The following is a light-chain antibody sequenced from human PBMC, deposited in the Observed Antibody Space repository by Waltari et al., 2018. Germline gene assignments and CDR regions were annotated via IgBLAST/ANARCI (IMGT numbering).Light chain of an antibody. CDR1: QSVASNY. CDR2: GAS. CDR3: QHFGSSPYT. J-gene: IGKJ2*01. Sequence: EIVLQKSQGNLSLSQRKRSNLTCRASQSVASNYLAWYQQKPGQAPSLLIYGASSRATGIPDRFSGSGSGTDFTLTISRMEPEDFAVYYCQHFGSSPYTFGQGTKLEI. V-gene: IGKV3-20*01.